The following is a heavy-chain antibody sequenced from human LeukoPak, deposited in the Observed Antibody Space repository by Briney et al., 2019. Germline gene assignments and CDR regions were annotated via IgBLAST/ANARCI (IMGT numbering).Heavy chain of an antibody. J-gene: IGHJ5*02. CDR2: IYYSGST. CDR1: GGSISSSSW. CDR3: AKGPNWFDP. Sequence: SGTLSLTCAVSGGSISSSSWWSWVRQPPGKGLEWIGYIYYSGSTNYNPSLKSRVTISVDTSKNQFSLRLTSVTAADTAVYYCAKGPNWFDPWGQGTLVTVSS. V-gene: IGHV4-4*02.